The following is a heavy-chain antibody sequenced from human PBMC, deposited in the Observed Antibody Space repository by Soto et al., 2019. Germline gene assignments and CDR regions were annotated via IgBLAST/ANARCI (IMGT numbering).Heavy chain of an antibody. D-gene: IGHD2-15*01. Sequence: GGSLRLSCAASGFTFSGSAMHWVRQASGKGLEWVGRIRSKANSYATAYAASVKGRFTISRDDSKSTAYLQMNSLKTEDTAVYYCTTPSGYCSGGSCYSNHYWGQGTMVTVS. CDR2: IRSKANSYAT. CDR1: GFTFSGSA. J-gene: IGHJ4*02. CDR3: TTPSGYCSGGSCYSNHY. V-gene: IGHV3-73*01.